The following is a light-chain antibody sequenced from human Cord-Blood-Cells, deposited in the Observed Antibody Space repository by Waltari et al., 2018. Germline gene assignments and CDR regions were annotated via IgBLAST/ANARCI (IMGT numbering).Light chain of an antibody. CDR1: SSDVGGYNY. J-gene: IGLJ2*01. V-gene: IGLV2-14*01. CDR3: SSYTSSSTLVV. CDR2: DVS. Sequence: QSALTQPASVSGSPGQSITISCTGTSSDVGGYNYVSWYQQHPGKAPKLMIYDVSNRPSGVSNRCSGAKSGNTASLTISGLQAEDEAAYYCSSYTSSSTLVVFGGGTKLTVL.